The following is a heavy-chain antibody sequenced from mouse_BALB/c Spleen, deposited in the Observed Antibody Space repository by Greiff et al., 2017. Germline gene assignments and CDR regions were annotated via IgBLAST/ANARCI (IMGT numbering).Heavy chain of an antibody. V-gene: IGHV5-17*02. CDR2: ISSGSSTI. Sequence: EVMLVESGGGLVQPGGSRKLSCAASGFTFSSFGMHWVRQAPEKGLEWVACISSGSSTIYYADTVKGRFTISRDNPKNTLFLQMTSLRSEDTAMYYCARRSPYRYWYFDVWGAGTTVTVSS. J-gene: IGHJ1*01. CDR3: ARRSPYRYWYFDV. CDR1: GFTFSSFG. D-gene: IGHD5-1*01.